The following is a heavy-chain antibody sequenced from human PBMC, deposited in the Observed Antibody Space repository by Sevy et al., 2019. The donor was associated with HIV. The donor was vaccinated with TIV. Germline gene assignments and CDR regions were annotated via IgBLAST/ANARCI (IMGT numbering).Heavy chain of an antibody. J-gene: IGHJ4*02. D-gene: IGHD1-26*01. CDR1: GFTFSSYA. CDR2: ISSNGGST. V-gene: IGHV3-64*04. CDR3: AREGAGTPYYFDY. Sequence: GGSLRLSCSASGFTFSSYAMHWVRQAPGKGLEYVSAISSNGGSTYYADSVKGRFTISRDNSKNTLYLQMNSLRAEDTAVYYCAREGAGTPYYFDYWGQGTLVTVSS.